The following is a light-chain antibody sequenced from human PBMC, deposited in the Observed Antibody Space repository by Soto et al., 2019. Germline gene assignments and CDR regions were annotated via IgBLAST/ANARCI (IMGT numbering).Light chain of an antibody. J-gene: IGLJ1*01. CDR3: AAWDDSVNGRV. V-gene: IGLV1-44*01. Sequence: HSVLTQPPSASGTPGQRVTISCSGSSSNLGSNTVNWYQQLPGTAPKLLIYSNNQRPSGVPDRFSGSKSGTSASLAISGLQSEDGADYYCAAWDDSVNGRVFGPGTTLTVL. CDR2: SNN. CDR1: SSNLGSNT.